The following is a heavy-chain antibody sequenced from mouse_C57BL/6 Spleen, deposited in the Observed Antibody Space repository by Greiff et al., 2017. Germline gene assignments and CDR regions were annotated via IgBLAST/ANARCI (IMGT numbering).Heavy chain of an antibody. D-gene: IGHD2-5*01. CDR1: GYTFTTYP. CDR3: ARRSNYEGWYFDV. J-gene: IGHJ1*03. Sequence: VQVVESGAELVKPGASVKMSCKASGYTFTTYPIEWMKQNHGKSLEWIGNFHPYNDDTKYNEKFKGKATLTVEKSSSTVYLELSRLTSDDSAVYYCARRSNYEGWYFDVWGTGTTVTVSS. CDR2: FHPYNDDT. V-gene: IGHV1-47*01.